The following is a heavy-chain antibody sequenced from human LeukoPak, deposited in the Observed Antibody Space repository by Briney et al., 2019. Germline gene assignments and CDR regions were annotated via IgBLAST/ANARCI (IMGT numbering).Heavy chain of an antibody. CDR1: GYTFTGYY. CDR2: INPNSGGT. J-gene: IGHJ3*02. CDR3: ARKTNFRTTFDAFDI. D-gene: IGHD1-1*01. V-gene: IGHV1-2*02. Sequence: GASVKVSCKASGYTFTGYYMHWVRQAPGQGLEWMGWINPNSGGTNYAQKFQGRVTMTRDTSISTAYMELSRLRSDDTAVYYCARKTNFRTTFDAFDIWGQGTMVTVSS.